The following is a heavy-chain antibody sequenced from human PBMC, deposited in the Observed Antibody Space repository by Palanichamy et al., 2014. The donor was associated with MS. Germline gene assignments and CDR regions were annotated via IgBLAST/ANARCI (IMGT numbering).Heavy chain of an antibody. CDR1: RFTFTRHW. V-gene: IGHV3-23*04. D-gene: IGHD7-27*01. Sequence: EVQLVESGGGLVQPGGSLRLSCAASRFTFTRHWLTWVRQAPGKGLEWVSSISSTGSGTYYTDSVKGRFTISRDNSKNTLFLQMNSLNAEDTAIYFCARTWGLYYFDYWGQGTLVTVSS. J-gene: IGHJ4*02. CDR2: ISSTGSGT. CDR3: ARTWGLYYFDY.